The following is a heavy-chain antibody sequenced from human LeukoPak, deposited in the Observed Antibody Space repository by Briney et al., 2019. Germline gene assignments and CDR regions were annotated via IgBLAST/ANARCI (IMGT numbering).Heavy chain of an antibody. V-gene: IGHV3-23*01. D-gene: IGHD6-19*01. CDR2: ISGSGGST. CDR3: AKVKSSGWYYFDY. J-gene: IGHJ4*02. Sequence: GGSLRLSCVASGFTFSSYAMSWVRQAPGKGLEWVSAISGSGGSTYYADSVKGRFTISRDNSKNTLYLQMNSLRAEDTAVYYCAKVKSSGWYYFDYWGQGTLVTVSS. CDR1: GFTFSSYA.